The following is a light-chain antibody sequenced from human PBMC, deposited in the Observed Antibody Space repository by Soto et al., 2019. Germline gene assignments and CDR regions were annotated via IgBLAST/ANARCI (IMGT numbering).Light chain of an antibody. CDR3: QQRSDWALT. V-gene: IGKV3-11*01. Sequence: EIVLTQSPVTLSLSPGERATLSCRASQSVSSYLAWYRQKPGQAPRLLIYDASDRATGIPARFSGSGSGTDFTLTISSLEPEDFAVYFCQQRSDWALTFGGGTKVEIK. CDR2: DAS. CDR1: QSVSSY. J-gene: IGKJ4*01.